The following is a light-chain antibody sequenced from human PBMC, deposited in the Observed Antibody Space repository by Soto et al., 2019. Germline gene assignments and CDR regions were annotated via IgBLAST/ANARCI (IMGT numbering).Light chain of an antibody. CDR2: DVS. Sequence: QSALTQPDSVSGSPGQSITISCTGTSSDVGYYNYVSWYQHHPGKAPKLIIYDVSSRPSGVSDRFSGSKSGNTASLTISGLQAEDEAEYYCSSYTTSSTDVFGIGTKLTVL. J-gene: IGLJ1*01. CDR3: SSYTTSSTDV. V-gene: IGLV2-14*03. CDR1: SSDVGYYNY.